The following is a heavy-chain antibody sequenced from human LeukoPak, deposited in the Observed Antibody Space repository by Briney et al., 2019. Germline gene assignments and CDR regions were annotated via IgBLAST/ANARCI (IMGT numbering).Heavy chain of an antibody. CDR1: GFSFSDAW. CDR3: ATGVGYNWDSSKPVDY. Sequence: GGSLRLSCTASGFSFSDAWMSWVRQIPGKGLEWVGRIKSIIHGGTEDYAAPVKGRFTISRDDSEKTVYLQMNSLKTEDTAVYYCATGVGYNWDSSKPVDYWGQGTLVTVSS. D-gene: IGHD1-7*01. CDR2: IKSIIHGGTE. V-gene: IGHV3-15*01. J-gene: IGHJ4*02.